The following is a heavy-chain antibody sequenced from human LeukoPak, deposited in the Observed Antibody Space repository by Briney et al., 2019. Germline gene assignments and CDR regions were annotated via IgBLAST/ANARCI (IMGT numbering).Heavy chain of an antibody. Sequence: ASVKVSCTASGYSFSDFYIHWLRQAPGQGLEWLGWINPNSGGTNFAQYFQGRVTMTRDTSTSTVYMELSSLRSDDTAVYYYARPLGSLKEYWWFDPWGQGTLVTVSS. D-gene: IGHD2/OR15-2a*01. J-gene: IGHJ5*02. CDR3: ARPLGSLKEYWWFDP. V-gene: IGHV1-2*02. CDR2: INPNSGGT. CDR1: GYSFSDFY.